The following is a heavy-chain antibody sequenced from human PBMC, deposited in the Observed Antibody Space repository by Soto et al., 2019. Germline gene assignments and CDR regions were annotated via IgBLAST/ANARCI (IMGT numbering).Heavy chain of an antibody. Sequence: WLSLRLPCAASGFTFSGNAISCVRQAPRKGLEWVSAISGSGGSTYYADSVKGRFTISRDNSKNTLYLQMNSLRAEDTAVYYCAKDSEQKQLVPKIDYWGQGPLVTRSS. CDR3: AKDSEQKQLVPKIDY. V-gene: IGHV3-23*01. J-gene: IGHJ4*02. CDR1: GFTFSGNA. D-gene: IGHD6-13*01. CDR2: ISGSGGST.